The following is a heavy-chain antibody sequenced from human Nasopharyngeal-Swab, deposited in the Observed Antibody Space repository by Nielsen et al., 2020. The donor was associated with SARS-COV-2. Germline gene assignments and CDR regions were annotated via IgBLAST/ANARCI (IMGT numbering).Heavy chain of an antibody. V-gene: IGHV4-34*01. CDR1: GGSFSGYY. CDR2: INHSGST. D-gene: IGHD1-1*01. J-gene: IGHJ5*01. Sequence: GSLRLSCAVYGGSFSGYYWSWIRQPPGKGLEWIGEINHSGSTNYNPSLKSRVTISVDTSKNQFSLKLSSVTAADTAVYYCARGQLWFDFWGQGTLVTVSS. CDR3: ARGQLWFDF.